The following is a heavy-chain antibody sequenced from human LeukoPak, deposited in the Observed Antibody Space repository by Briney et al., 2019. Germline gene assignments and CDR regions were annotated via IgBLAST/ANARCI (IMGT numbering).Heavy chain of an antibody. J-gene: IGHJ4*02. CDR2: IKSKTDGGTT. V-gene: IGHV3-15*01. Sequence: GGSLRLSCAASGFTFSNAWMSWVRQAPGKGLEWVGRIKSKTDGGTTDYAAPVKGRFTISRDDSKNTLYLQMNSLKTEDTAVYYCTTAPEVWWELFDYWGQGTLVTVSS. CDR1: GFTFSNAW. D-gene: IGHD1-26*01. CDR3: TTAPEVWWELFDY.